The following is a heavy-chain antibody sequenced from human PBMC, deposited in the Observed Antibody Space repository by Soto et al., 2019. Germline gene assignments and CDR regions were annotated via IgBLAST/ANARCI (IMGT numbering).Heavy chain of an antibody. V-gene: IGHV3-23*01. CDR3: AKGTSSEVLFSFDD. Sequence: GRSLRLYCMASGVPSSTYGFSTYAMTWVRQPPGRGLEWVSVITGSGTHSYYADSVKGRFTISRDNSRNTLFLQMDSLRADDTAVYFCAKGTSSEVLFSFDDWGHGSLFTVS. CDR1: GVPSSTYGFSTYA. D-gene: IGHD2-21*01. CDR2: ITGSGTHS. J-gene: IGHJ4*03.